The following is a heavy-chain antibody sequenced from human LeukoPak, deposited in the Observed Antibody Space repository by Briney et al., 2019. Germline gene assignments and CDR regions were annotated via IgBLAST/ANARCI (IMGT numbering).Heavy chain of an antibody. Sequence: SVKVSCKASGGTFSSYAISWVRQAPGQGLEWMGGIIPMFGTANYAQKFQDRVTIIADESTSTAYMELSSLRSEDTAVYYCTRQAAQLELDYWGQGTLVTVSS. V-gene: IGHV1-69*13. J-gene: IGHJ4*02. CDR1: GGTFSSYA. CDR2: IIPMFGTA. CDR3: TRQAAQLELDY. D-gene: IGHD1-1*01.